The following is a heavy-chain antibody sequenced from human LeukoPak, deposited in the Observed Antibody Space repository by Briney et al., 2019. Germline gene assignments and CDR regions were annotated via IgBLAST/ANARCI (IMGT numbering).Heavy chain of an antibody. CDR1: GYTFTSYG. Sequence: ASVKVSCKASGYTFTSYGISWVRQAPGQGLEWMGWINPNSGGTNYAQKFQGRVTITADKSTSTAYMELSSLRSEDTAVYYCARERTPGSGYGVDYWGQGTVVTVSS. CDR2: INPNSGGT. CDR3: ARERTPGSGYGVDY. D-gene: IGHD6-25*01. V-gene: IGHV1-18*01. J-gene: IGHJ4*02.